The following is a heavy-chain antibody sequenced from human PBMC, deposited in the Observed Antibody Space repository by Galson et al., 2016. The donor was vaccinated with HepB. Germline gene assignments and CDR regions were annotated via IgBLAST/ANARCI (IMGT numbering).Heavy chain of an antibody. CDR3: ARTGRSGSSYGGIQGTFDV. J-gene: IGHJ3*01. V-gene: IGHV4-39*01. D-gene: IGHD5-18*01. Sequence: SETLSLTCTVSGGSISTSSFYWGWIRQPPGKGLEWIGSILYSGTSYNNPSLKSRVTITVDTSKNQFSLKLTSVTAADTAVYYCARTGRSGSSYGGIQGTFDVWGQGTMVTVSS. CDR1: GGSISTSSFY. CDR2: ILYSGTS.